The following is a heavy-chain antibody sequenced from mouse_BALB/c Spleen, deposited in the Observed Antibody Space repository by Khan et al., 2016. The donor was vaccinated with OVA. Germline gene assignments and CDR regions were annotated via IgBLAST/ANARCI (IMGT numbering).Heavy chain of an antibody. CDR1: GYTFTTYY. V-gene: IGHV1-4*01. Sequence: QVQLKESGTELAKPGASVRMSCKTSGYTFTTYYIHWVKQRPGQGLEWIGYINPSTDYADYNQKFKDKATLTADKSSSTAYMQLSSLTSEDSAVYYCARRGLDGIFVYWGQGTLVTVSA. CDR3: ARRGLDGIFVY. CDR2: INPSTDYA. D-gene: IGHD2-1*01. J-gene: IGHJ3*01.